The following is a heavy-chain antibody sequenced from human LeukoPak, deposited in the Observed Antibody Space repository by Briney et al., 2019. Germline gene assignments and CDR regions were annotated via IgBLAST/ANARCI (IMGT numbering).Heavy chain of an antibody. J-gene: IGHJ4*02. V-gene: IGHV3-48*03. CDR1: GFTFSSYE. CDR2: ISSSGSTT. CDR3: ARAAGYDSSGYPEDY. D-gene: IGHD3-22*01. Sequence: GGSLRLSCAASGFTFSSYEMNWVRQAPGKGLEWVSYISSSGSTTYYADSVKGRFTISRDNAKNSLYLQMNSLRAEDTAVYYCARAAGYDSSGYPEDYWGQGTLVTVSS.